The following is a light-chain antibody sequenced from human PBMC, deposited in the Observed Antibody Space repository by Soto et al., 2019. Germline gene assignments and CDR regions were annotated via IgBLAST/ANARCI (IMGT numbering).Light chain of an antibody. Sequence: ALTPPASVSGSPGQSITISCTGTSRDVGGYNYVYWYQQHPGKAPKLMIYDVSNRPSGVSNRFSGSKSGNTASLTISGLQAEDEADYYCSSYTSSSTVFGTGTKLTVL. J-gene: IGLJ1*01. CDR2: DVS. CDR3: SSYTSSSTV. CDR1: SRDVGGYNY. V-gene: IGLV2-14*01.